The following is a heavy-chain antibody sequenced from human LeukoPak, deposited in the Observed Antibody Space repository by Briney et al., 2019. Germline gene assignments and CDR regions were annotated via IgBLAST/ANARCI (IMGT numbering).Heavy chain of an antibody. CDR1: GFTFNNYG. J-gene: IGHJ6*04. CDR3: AELGITMIGGV. D-gene: IGHD3-10*02. V-gene: IGHV3-30*02. CDR2: IRYDGSNT. Sequence: GGSLRLSCAASGFTFNNYGMHWVRQAPGKGLEWLAFIRYDGSNTYYADSVKGRFTVSRDDSKNTLYLQMNSLRAEDTAVYYCAELGITMIGGVWGKGTTVTISS.